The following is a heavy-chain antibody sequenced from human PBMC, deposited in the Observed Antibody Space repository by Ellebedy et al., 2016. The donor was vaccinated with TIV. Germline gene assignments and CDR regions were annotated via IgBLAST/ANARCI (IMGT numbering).Heavy chain of an antibody. J-gene: IGHJ6*02. CDR2: IYGGGSS. CDR1: GDAISHYY. V-gene: IGHV4-4*07. CDR3: ARVIMSRGLAYYGLDV. Sequence: MPGGSLRLSCTVSGDAISHYYWNWVRQSAGKGLEWIGRIYGGGSSTYNPSLRSRVTMSVDTSKKPVSLNLRSVTAADTAVYYCARVIMSRGLAYYGLDVWGQGTTVTVSS. D-gene: IGHD3-10*01.